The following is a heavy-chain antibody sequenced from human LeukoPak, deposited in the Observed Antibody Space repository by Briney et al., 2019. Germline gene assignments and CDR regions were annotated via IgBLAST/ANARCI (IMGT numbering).Heavy chain of an antibody. CDR2: INPSGGST. V-gene: IGHV1-46*01. J-gene: IGHJ3*02. CDR1: GYTFTSYY. CDR3: ARDNGNTMIVVGPFAFDI. D-gene: IGHD3-22*01. Sequence: GASVKVSCKASGYTFTSYYMHWVRQAPGQWLEWMAIINPSGGSTSYAQKFQGRVTMARDTSTSTVYMELSSLGSEDTAVYYCARDNGNTMIVVGPFAFDIWGQGTMVTVSS.